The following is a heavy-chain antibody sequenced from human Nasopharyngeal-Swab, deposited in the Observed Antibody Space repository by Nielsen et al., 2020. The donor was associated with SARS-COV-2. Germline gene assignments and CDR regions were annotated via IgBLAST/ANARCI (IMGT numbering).Heavy chain of an antibody. CDR3: AKLESSSWSY. CDR1: GFTFDDYA. V-gene: IGHV3-9*01. Sequence: SLKISCAASGFTFDDYAMHWVRQAPGKGLEWVSGISWNSGSIGYADSVKGRLTISRDNAKNSLYLQMNSLRAEDTALYYCAKLESSSWSYWGQGTLVTVSS. CDR2: ISWNSGSI. D-gene: IGHD6-13*01. J-gene: IGHJ4*02.